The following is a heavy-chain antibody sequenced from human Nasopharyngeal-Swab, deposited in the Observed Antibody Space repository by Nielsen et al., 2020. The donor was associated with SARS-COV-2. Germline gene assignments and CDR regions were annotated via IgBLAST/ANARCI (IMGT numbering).Heavy chain of an antibody. CDR2: VSGSGGTT. J-gene: IGHJ5*02. CDR1: GFTFSSYA. D-gene: IGHD2-2*01. CDR3: ASDPPRGVVVPAASNWFDP. V-gene: IGHV3-23*01. Sequence: GESLKISCAASGFTFSSYAMSWVRQAPGKGLEWVSGVSGSGGTTKYADSVKGRFTISRDNSKNKLYLQMHSLRVEDTAVYYCASDPPRGVVVPAASNWFDPWGQGTLVTVSS.